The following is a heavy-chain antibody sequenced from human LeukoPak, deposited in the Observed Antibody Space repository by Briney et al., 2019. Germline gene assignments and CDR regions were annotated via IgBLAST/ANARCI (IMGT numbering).Heavy chain of an antibody. CDR1: GFTFSHFW. CDR3: ARMTTVTTEGI. Sequence: GGSLRLSCAASGFTFSHFWIHWVRQVPGKGLVWVSRINSDGSDTIYADSVKGRFTSSRDNAKNMLYLRTNNLRAEDTAMYYCARMTTVTTEGIWGQGTMVTVSS. J-gene: IGHJ3*02. D-gene: IGHD4-17*01. V-gene: IGHV3-74*01. CDR2: INSDGSDT.